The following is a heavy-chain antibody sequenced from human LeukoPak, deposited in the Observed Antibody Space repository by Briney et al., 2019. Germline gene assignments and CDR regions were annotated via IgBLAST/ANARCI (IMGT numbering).Heavy chain of an antibody. CDR3: ARGGIAAAGLFDY. J-gene: IGHJ4*02. D-gene: IGHD6-13*01. Sequence: PGGSLRLSCAASGFTFSSYSMNWVRQAPGKGLEWVSSISSSSYIYYADSVKGRFTISRDNAKNSLYLQMNSLRAEDTAVYYCARGGIAAAGLFDYWGQGTLVTVSS. CDR1: GFTFSSYS. V-gene: IGHV3-21*01. CDR2: ISSSSYI.